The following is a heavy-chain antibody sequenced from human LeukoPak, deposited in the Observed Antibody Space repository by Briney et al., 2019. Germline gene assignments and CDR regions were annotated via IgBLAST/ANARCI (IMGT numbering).Heavy chain of an antibody. CDR1: GGSISSYY. V-gene: IGHV4-59*01. CDR2: IYYSGST. J-gene: IGHJ6*02. D-gene: IGHD3-22*01. CDR3: ARATEWMIGAYYYYGMDV. Sequence: SETLSLTCTVSGGSISSYYWSWIRQPPGKGLEWIGYIYYSGSTNYNPSLKSRVTISVDTSKNQFSLKLSSVTAADTAVYYCARATEWMIGAYYYYGMDVWGQGTTVTVSS.